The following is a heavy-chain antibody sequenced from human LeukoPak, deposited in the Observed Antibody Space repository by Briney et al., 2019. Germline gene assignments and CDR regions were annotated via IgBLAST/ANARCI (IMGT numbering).Heavy chain of an antibody. D-gene: IGHD6-13*01. Sequence: QPGGSLRLSCAASGFTFSSYAMSWVRQAPGKGLEWVSAISGSGGSTYYADSVKGRFTISRDNSKNTLYLQMNSLRAEDTAVYYYAKGPRGVKSSSWYGGPGPDCYYYYGMDVWSQGTTVTVSS. CDR1: GFTFSSYA. CDR3: AKGPRGVKSSSWYGGPGPDCYYYYGMDV. V-gene: IGHV3-23*01. J-gene: IGHJ6*02. CDR2: ISGSGGST.